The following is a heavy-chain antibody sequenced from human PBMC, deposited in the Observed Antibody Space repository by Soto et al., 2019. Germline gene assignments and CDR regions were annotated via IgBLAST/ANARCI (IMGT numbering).Heavy chain of an antibody. Sequence: SETLSLTYTVSGGSVSSGSYYWSWIRQPPGKGLEWIGYIYYSGSTNYNPSLKSRVTISVDTSKNQFSLKLSSVTAADTAVYYCAREVGYSYGWDYYYYYMDVWGKGTTVTVSS. V-gene: IGHV4-61*01. CDR3: AREVGYSYGWDYYYYYMDV. D-gene: IGHD5-18*01. CDR2: IYYSGST. J-gene: IGHJ6*03. CDR1: GGSVSSGSYY.